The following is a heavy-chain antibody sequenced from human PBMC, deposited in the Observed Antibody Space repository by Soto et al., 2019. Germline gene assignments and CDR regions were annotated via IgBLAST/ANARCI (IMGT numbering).Heavy chain of an antibody. CDR1: GFIFRDYD. Sequence: QVHLVEPGGGLVRPGGSLRLSCAASGFIFRDYDMSWIRQAPGKGLEWVSCISSSGTATYYADSVKGRFTISRDNAKNSLFVEINSLRVEDTAVYYCARKGPRAARPNHWGQGTLVTVSS. J-gene: IGHJ5*02. CDR3: ARKGPRAARPNH. D-gene: IGHD6-6*01. V-gene: IGHV3-11*01. CDR2: ISSSGTAT.